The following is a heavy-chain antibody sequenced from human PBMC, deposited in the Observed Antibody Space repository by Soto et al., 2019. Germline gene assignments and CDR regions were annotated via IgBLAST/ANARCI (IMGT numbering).Heavy chain of an antibody. V-gene: IGHV4-30-2*03. CDR3: ARRGLVGATTFDY. D-gene: IGHD1-26*01. CDR2: IYHSGST. CDR1: GGSISSGGYS. Sequence: TSETLSLTCAVSGGSISSGGYSWSWVRQPPGKGLEWIGYIYHSGSTYYNPSLKSRVTISADTSKSQFSLKLSSVTAADTAVYYCARRGLVGATTFDYWGQGTLVTVSS. J-gene: IGHJ4*02.